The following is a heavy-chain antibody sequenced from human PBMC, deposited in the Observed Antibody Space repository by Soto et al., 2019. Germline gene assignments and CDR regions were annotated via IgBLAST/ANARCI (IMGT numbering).Heavy chain of an antibody. Sequence: PGGSLRLSCAASGFTFSSYGMHWVRQAPGKGLEWVAVIWYDGSNKYYADSVKGRFTISRDNSKNTLYLQMNSLRAEDTAVYYCAKRGIVVFTSNPIFDYWGQGTQVTVSS. D-gene: IGHD3-22*01. V-gene: IGHV3-33*06. CDR3: AKRGIVVFTSNPIFDY. CDR2: IWYDGSNK. CDR1: GFTFSSYG. J-gene: IGHJ4*02.